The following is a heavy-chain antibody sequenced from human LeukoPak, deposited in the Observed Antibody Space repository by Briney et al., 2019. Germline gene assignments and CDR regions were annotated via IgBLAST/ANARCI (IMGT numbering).Heavy chain of an antibody. J-gene: IGHJ5*02. V-gene: IGHV4-31*03. CDR3: ARGLHIEGSGGGNWFDP. CDR2: INHSGST. D-gene: IGHD2-15*01. Sequence: PSQTLSLTCTVSGGSISSGGYYWSWIRQPPGKGLEWIGEINHSGSTNYNPSLKSRVTISVDTSKNQFSLKLSSVTAADTAVYYCARGLHIEGSGGGNWFDPWGQGTLVTVSS. CDR1: GGSISSGGYY.